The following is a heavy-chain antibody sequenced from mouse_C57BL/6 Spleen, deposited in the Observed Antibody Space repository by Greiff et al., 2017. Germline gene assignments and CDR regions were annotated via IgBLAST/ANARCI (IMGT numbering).Heavy chain of an antibody. CDR3: ARQGGRLTYDY. CDR2: ISSGGSYT. V-gene: IGHV5-6*01. Sequence: EVNLVESGGDLVKPGGSLKLSCAASGFTFSSYGMSWVRQTPDKRLEWVATISSGGSYTYYPDSVKGRFTISRDNAKNTLYLQMSSLKSEDTAMYYCARQGGRLTYDYWGQGTTLTVSS. J-gene: IGHJ2*01. CDR1: GFTFSSYG. D-gene: IGHD3-3*01.